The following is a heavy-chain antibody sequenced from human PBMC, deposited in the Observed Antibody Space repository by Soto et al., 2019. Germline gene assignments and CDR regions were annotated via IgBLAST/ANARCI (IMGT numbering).Heavy chain of an antibody. Sequence: QVQQLESGPGLVKPWDTLSLTCTVSGAYISDFSWSWIRQPAGKGLEWIGRITVNGNTQYNPSFRSRVTMSMDTSRNQFSLNLQSATTADTALYYCARESGENWTYEAHWGQGTLVTVSS. CDR2: ITVNGNT. J-gene: IGHJ1*01. CDR3: ARESGENWTYEAH. V-gene: IGHV4-4*07. D-gene: IGHD1-7*01. CDR1: GAYISDFS.